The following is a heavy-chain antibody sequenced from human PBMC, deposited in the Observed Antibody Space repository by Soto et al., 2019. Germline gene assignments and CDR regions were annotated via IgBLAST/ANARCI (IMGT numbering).Heavy chain of an antibody. V-gene: IGHV4-39*01. CDR1: GGSISSSSYY. D-gene: IGHD6-19*01. CDR2: IYYSGST. CDR3: ATTYSSGWRGKSYYYYGMDV. J-gene: IGHJ6*02. Sequence: PSGTLSLTCTVSGGSISSSSYYWGWIRQPPGKGLEWIGSIYYSGSTYYNPSLKSRVTISVDTSKNQFSLKLSSVTAADTAVYYCATTYSSGWRGKSYYYYGMDVWGQGTTVTVS.